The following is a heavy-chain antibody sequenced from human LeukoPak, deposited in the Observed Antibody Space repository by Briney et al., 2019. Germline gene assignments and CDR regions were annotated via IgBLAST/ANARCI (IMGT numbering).Heavy chain of an antibody. CDR2: INPNNGVT. V-gene: IGHV1-2*02. CDR3: ARTRGTHISMAYLDS. CDR1: GYTFTGNF. Sequence: EASLKVSCKTSGYTFTGNFMHCVRQAPGQGPEWMGWINPNNGVTNYAQKFQGRVTMTRVTSITTAYMELSSLRSDDTAVYYCARTRGTHISMAYLDSWGQGTLVTVSS. D-gene: IGHD2/OR15-2a*01. J-gene: IGHJ4*02.